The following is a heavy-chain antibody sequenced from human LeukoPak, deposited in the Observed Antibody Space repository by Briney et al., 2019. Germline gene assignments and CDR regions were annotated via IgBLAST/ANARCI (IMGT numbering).Heavy chain of an antibody. Sequence: SETLSLTCTVSGGSVSSSIYCWGWIRQPPGKGLEWIGSIYYSGSTSYNPSLKSRVTISVDTSKNQFSLKLTSVTAADTAVYYCASGNDILTGYVFDFWGQGTLVTVSS. CDR1: GGSVSSSIYC. J-gene: IGHJ4*02. V-gene: IGHV4-39*01. D-gene: IGHD3-9*01. CDR3: ASGNDILTGYVFDF. CDR2: IYYSGST.